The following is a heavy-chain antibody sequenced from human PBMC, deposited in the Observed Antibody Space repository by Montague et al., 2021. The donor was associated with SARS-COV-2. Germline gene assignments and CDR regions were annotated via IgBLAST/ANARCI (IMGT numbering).Heavy chain of an antibody. CDR2: IYWNDDK. CDR1: GFSLSTSGVG. V-gene: IGHV2-5*01. Sequence: PALVKPTQTLTLTCSFSGFSLSTSGVGVGWIRQPPGKALECLALIYWNDDKRYSPSLNSRLTVTKDTSRNQVVLTVTNMDPVDTATYFCARMRDGSQNYGDVWGNGTTVTVSS. J-gene: IGHJ6*03. CDR3: ARMRDGSQNYGDV.